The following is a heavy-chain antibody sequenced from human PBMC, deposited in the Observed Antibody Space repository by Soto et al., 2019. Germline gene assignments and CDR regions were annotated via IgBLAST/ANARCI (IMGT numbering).Heavy chain of an antibody. CDR2: IYYSGST. CDR3: ARDGVGSHVGDNWFDP. Sequence: SETLSLTCTVSGGSISSYYWSWIRQPPGKGLEWIGYIYYSGSTNYNPSLKSRVTISVDTSKNQFSLKLSSVTAADTAVYYCARDGVGSHVGDNWFDPWGQGTLVTVSS. D-gene: IGHD3-16*01. CDR1: GGSISSYY. J-gene: IGHJ5*02. V-gene: IGHV4-59*01.